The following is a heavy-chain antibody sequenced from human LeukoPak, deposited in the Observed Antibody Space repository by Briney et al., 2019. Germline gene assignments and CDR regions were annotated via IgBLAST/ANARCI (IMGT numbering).Heavy chain of an antibody. CDR1: GGTFSSYA. D-gene: IGHD3-22*01. J-gene: IGHJ4*02. CDR3: AVYYDSSGYYYSYFDY. V-gene: IGHV1-69*05. Sequence: ASVKVSCKASGGTFSSYAISWVRQAPGQGPEWMGRIIPIFGTANYAQKFQGRVTITTDESTSTAYMELSSLRSEDTAVYYCAVYYDSSGYYYSYFDYWGQGTLVTVSS. CDR2: IIPIFGTA.